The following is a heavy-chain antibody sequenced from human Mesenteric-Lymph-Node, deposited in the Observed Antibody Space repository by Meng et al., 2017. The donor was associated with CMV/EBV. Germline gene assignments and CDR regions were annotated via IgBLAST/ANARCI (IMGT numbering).Heavy chain of an antibody. D-gene: IGHD4-23*01. CDR2: INHSGST. CDR3: ARHQRWLKSEGGFNY. Sequence: QVQLQQWGAGLLQPSETLSLTCAVDGGFFSGYYGSWSREPPGKGLEWIGEINHSGSTNYNPSLKSRVTITVDTSKNQFSLKLSPVTAADTAVYYCARHQRWLKSEGGFNYWGQGTLVTVSS. J-gene: IGHJ4*02. V-gene: IGHV4-34*01. CDR1: GGFFSGYY.